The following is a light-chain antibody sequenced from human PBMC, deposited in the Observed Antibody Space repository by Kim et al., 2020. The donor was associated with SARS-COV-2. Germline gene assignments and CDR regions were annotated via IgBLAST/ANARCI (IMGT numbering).Light chain of an antibody. CDR3: QHYSRFPYT. J-gene: IGKJ2*01. V-gene: IGKV1-5*03. CDR2: LAS. Sequence: DILMTQSPSTLSASVGDRVTITCRASESIGTWLAWYQQKPGRAPRLLIYLASTLENGVPSRFSGTGSGTEFSLSITSLQPDDFATYYCQHYSRFPYTFGQGTKLEI. CDR1: ESIGTW.